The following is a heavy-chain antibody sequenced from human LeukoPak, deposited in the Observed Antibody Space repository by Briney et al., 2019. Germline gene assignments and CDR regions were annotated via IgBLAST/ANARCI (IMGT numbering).Heavy chain of an antibody. Sequence: GGSLRLSCAASGFTANNNYVNWVRQAPGKGLEWVSIIYGGGDTSYADSVKGRSTISRDNSKNTVYLQMNSLRAEDTAVYYCAKESGYYHYWGQGTLVTVSS. CDR3: AKESGYYHY. CDR2: IYGGGDT. J-gene: IGHJ4*02. CDR1: GFTANNNY. V-gene: IGHV3-53*01. D-gene: IGHD3-3*01.